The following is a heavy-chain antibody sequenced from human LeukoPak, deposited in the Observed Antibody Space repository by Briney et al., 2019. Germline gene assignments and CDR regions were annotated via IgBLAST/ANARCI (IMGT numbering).Heavy chain of an antibody. Sequence: SETLSLTCAVSGGSISSSNWWSWVRQPPGKGLEWIGEIYHSGSTNYNPSLKSRVTISVDKSKNQFSLKLSSVTAADTAVYYCARDGGGYYGSGSRNFDYWGQGTLATVSS. CDR3: ARDGGGYYGSGSRNFDY. V-gene: IGHV4-4*02. CDR2: IYHSGST. CDR1: GGSISSSNW. J-gene: IGHJ4*02. D-gene: IGHD3-10*01.